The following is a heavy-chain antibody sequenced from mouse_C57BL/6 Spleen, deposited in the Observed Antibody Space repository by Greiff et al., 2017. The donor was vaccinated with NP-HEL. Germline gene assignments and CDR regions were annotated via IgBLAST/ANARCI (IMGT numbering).Heavy chain of an antibody. CDR1: GYTFTGYW. V-gene: IGHV1-9*01. CDR2: ILPGSGST. D-gene: IGHD1-1*01. J-gene: IGHJ3*01. Sequence: VQLQQSGAELMKPGASVKLSCKATGYTFTGYWIEWVKQRPGHGLEWIGEILPGSGSTNYNEKFKGKAPFTADTSSNTAYMQLSSLTTEDSAIYYCARPLLQYYYGSSFAYWGQGTLVTVSA. CDR3: ARPLLQYYYGSSFAY.